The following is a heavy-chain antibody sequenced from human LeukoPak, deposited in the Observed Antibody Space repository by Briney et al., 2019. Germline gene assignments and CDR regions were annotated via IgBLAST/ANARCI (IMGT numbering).Heavy chain of an antibody. D-gene: IGHD3-22*01. Sequence: ASVKVSCKASGYTFTGYCMHWVRQAPGQGLEWMGWINPNSGGTNYAQKFQGRVTMTRDTSISTAYMELSRLRSDDTAVYYCARSLGPTYYYDSSGYLYWGQGTLVTVSS. CDR1: GYTFTGYC. V-gene: IGHV1-2*02. CDR2: INPNSGGT. CDR3: ARSLGPTYYYDSSGYLY. J-gene: IGHJ4*02.